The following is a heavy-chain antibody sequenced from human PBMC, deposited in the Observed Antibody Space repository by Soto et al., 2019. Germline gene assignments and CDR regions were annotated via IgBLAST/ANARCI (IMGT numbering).Heavy chain of an antibody. Sequence: QVQLVQSGAEVKKPGASVKVSCKASGYTFTSYAMHWVRQAPGQRLEWMGWINAGNGNTRYSQKFQGRVTITRDTPARTAYMDRSSRRCEDRAVYYCARESPPRYFDRTRNNYYGMDVWGQGTTVTLSS. CDR2: INAGNGNT. V-gene: IGHV1-3*01. J-gene: IGHJ6*02. CDR1: GYTFTSYA. D-gene: IGHD3-9*01. CDR3: ARESPPRYFDRTRNNYYGMDV.